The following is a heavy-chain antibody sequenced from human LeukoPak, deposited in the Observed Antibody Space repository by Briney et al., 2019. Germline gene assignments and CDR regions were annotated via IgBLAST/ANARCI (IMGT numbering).Heavy chain of an antibody. D-gene: IGHD3-9*01. Sequence: GGSLRLSCAASGFTFSSHGMNWVRQAPGKGLEWVSGSSSIGGRTYYADSVKGRFTISRDSSKNTLYLQINSLRGEDTAVYYCAKGRWGLTINNFDIWGQGTMVTVSS. CDR2: SSSIGGRT. CDR1: GFTFSSHG. J-gene: IGHJ3*02. CDR3: AKGRWGLTINNFDI. V-gene: IGHV3-23*01.